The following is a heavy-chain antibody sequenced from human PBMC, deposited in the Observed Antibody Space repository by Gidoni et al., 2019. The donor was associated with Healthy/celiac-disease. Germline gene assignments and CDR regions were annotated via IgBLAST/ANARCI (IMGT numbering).Heavy chain of an antibody. D-gene: IGHD4-17*01. J-gene: IGHJ5*02. Sequence: QVQLQESGPGLVKPSQTLSLTCTVSGGSISSGDYSWSWIRQPPGKGLEWIGYIYYSGSTYYNPSLKSRVTISVDTSKNQFSLKLSSVTAADTAVYYCARGGIRSYGDYEVYNWFDPWGQGTLVTVSS. V-gene: IGHV4-30-4*01. CDR3: ARGGIRSYGDYEVYNWFDP. CDR2: IYYSGST. CDR1: GGSISSGDYS.